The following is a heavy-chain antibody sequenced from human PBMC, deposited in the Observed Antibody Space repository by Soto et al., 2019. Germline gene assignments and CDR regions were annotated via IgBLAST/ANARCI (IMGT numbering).Heavy chain of an antibody. D-gene: IGHD3-10*01. V-gene: IGHV4-31*01. CDR2: IYYSGST. Sequence: QVQLQESGPGLVKPSQTLSLTCTVSGGSISSGGYYWSWIRQHPGKGLEWIGYIYYSGSTYYNPSLKSTVTISVDTSKNQFSLKLSSVTAADTAVYYCASHGSGSYYTYDYGMDVGGQGTTVTVSS. CDR3: ASHGSGSYYTYDYGMDV. J-gene: IGHJ6*02. CDR1: GGSISSGGYY.